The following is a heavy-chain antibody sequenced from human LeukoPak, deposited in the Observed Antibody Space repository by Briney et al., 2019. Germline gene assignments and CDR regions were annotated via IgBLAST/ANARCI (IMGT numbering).Heavy chain of an antibody. CDR2: INYSGST. CDR1: GGSITTYY. J-gene: IGHJ4*02. D-gene: IGHD6-6*01. CDR3: ATAGLAARRYFIY. Sequence: PSETLSLTCSVSGGSITTYYWGWIRQPPGRGLEWIGYINYSGSTNNNPSLKSRVTMSVDTSKNQLSLKLSSVTAADTAVYYCATAGLAARRYFIYWGQGTLVTVSS. V-gene: IGHV4-59*08.